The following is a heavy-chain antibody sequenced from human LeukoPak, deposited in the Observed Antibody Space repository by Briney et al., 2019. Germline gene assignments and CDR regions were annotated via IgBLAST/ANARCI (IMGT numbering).Heavy chain of an antibody. V-gene: IGHV1-46*01. CDR1: GYTFTRYY. D-gene: IGHD5-18*01. J-gene: IGHJ5*02. CDR3: ARADTAMVTGLDP. CDR2: INPSGGST. Sequence: ASVRVSCKASGYTFTRYYMHWVRQAPGQGLEWMGIINPSGGSTSYAQKFQGRVTMTRDTSTSTAYMELSSLRSEDTAVYYCARADTAMVTGLDPWGQGTLVTVSS.